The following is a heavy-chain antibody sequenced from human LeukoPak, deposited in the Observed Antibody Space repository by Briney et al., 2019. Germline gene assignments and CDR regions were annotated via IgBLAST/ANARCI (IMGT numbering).Heavy chain of an antibody. J-gene: IGHJ4*02. D-gene: IGHD6-19*01. CDR2: INPNSGGT. CDR1: GYTFTGYY. V-gene: IGHV1-2*02. CDR3: ARLGAVAGTRSDY. Sequence: ASVKVSCKASGYTFTGYYMHWVRQAPGQGLEWMGWINPNSGGTNYAQKFQGRVTMTRDTSISTAYMELSRLRSDDTAVYYCARLGAVAGTRSDYWGQGTLVTVSS.